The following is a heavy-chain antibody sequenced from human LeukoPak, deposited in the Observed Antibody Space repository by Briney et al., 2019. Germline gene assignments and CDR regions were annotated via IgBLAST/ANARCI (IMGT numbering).Heavy chain of an antibody. CDR1: GGSISSYY. J-gene: IGHJ4*02. V-gene: IGHV4-34*01. CDR3: ARHSYGSQFDY. D-gene: IGHD5-18*01. Sequence: SETLSLTCTVSGGSISSYYWNWIRQPPGKGLEWIGEISHSGSTNYNPSLKSRVTISIDTSKNQFSLKLSSVTAADTAVYYCARHSYGSQFDYWGQGTLVTVSS. CDR2: ISHSGST.